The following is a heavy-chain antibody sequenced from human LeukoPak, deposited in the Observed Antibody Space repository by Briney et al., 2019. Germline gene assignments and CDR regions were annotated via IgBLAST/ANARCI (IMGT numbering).Heavy chain of an antibody. V-gene: IGHV3-7*01. D-gene: IGHD6-13*01. CDR2: IKQDGSEK. CDR1: GFTFSSYW. J-gene: IGHJ6*02. CDR3: ARRIAAAGNDYYYYYGMDV. Sequence: GGSLRLSCAASGFTFSSYWMSWVRQAPGKGLEGVANIKQDGSEKYYVDSVKGRFTISRDNAKNSLYLQMNSLRAEDTAVYYCARRIAAAGNDYYYYYGMDVWGQGNTVTVSS.